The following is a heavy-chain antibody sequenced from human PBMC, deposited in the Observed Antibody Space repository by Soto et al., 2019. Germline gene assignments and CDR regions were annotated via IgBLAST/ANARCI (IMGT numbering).Heavy chain of an antibody. J-gene: IGHJ6*02. CDR2: IWYDGSNK. D-gene: IGHD2-15*01. CDR1: GFTFSSYG. CDR3: ARKGHCSGGSCYQYYYYGMDV. V-gene: IGHV3-33*01. Sequence: QVQLVESGGGVVQPGRSLRLSCAASGFTFSSYGMHWVRQAPGKGLEWVAVIWYDGSNKYYADSVKGRFTISRDNSKNTLYLQMNSLRAEDTAVYYCARKGHCSGGSCYQYYYYGMDVWFQGTTVTVSS.